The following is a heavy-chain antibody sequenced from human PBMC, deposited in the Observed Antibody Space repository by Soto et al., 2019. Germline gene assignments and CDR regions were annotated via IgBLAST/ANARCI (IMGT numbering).Heavy chain of an antibody. CDR3: ARHIAGPRTRGFDY. V-gene: IGHV4-4*02. D-gene: IGHD6-13*01. CDR2: IYHSGTT. Sequence: QVHLQESGPGLVKPSGTLSLTCAVSGGSITTNCWSWVRQPPGKGLEWIGEIYHSGTTNYNPSLRGRVTISVDKSNNQFSLNLNSVTAADSAIYDCARHIAGPRTRGFDYWGQGNLVTVSS. J-gene: IGHJ4*02. CDR1: GGSITTNC.